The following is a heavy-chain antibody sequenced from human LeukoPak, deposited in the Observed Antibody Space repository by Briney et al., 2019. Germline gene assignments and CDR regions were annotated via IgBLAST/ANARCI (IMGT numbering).Heavy chain of an antibody. D-gene: IGHD3-16*01. CDR1: GFTFSSYA. V-gene: IGHV3-23*01. J-gene: IGHJ4*02. CDR3: AKVFYGGSFDY. CDR2: ISGSGGGT. Sequence: GGSLRLSCAASGFTFSSYAMSWVRHARGKGLEGGSAISGSGGGTYYADSVKGRFTISRDNSKNTPYLQMNSLRAEDTAIYYCAKVFYGGSFDYWGQGTLVTVSS.